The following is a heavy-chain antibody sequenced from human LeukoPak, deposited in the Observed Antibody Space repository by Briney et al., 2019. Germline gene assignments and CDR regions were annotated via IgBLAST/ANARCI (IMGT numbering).Heavy chain of an antibody. V-gene: IGHV4-59*08. Sequence: SETLSLTCTVSGGSISSYYWNWIRQPPGKGLDWIGYIYYSGSTNYNPSLKSRVTISLDTSKNQFSLRLSSVTASDTATFYCVRQGGWGGAASLIEFWGQGILVTVSS. J-gene: IGHJ4*02. D-gene: IGHD2-15*01. CDR2: IYYSGST. CDR3: VRQGGWGGAASLIEF. CDR1: GGSISSYY.